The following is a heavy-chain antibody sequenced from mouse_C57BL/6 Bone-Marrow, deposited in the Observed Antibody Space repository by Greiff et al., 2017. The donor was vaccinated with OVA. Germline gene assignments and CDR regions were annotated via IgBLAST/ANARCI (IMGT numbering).Heavy chain of an antibody. D-gene: IGHD1-1*01. CDR1: GFTFTDYY. CDR2: VYPYNGGT. CDR3: AREGEVYYGSSYDLDWYFDV. Sequence: VRLQQSGPVLVKPGPSVKISCKASGFTFTDYYMHWVKQSHGKSLEWIGLVYPYNGGTSYNQKFKGKATLTVDTSSSTAYMELNSLTSEDSAVYYCAREGEVYYGSSYDLDWYFDVWGTGTTVTVSS. V-gene: IGHV1-36*01. J-gene: IGHJ1*03.